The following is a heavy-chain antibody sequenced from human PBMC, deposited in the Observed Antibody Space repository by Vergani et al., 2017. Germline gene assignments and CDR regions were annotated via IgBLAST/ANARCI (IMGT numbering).Heavy chain of an antibody. J-gene: IGHJ6*02. CDR3: SCSRSLDYYYGMDV. CDR2: INPNSGGT. V-gene: IGHV1-2*02. CDR1: GGPFKNSA. D-gene: IGHD2-15*01. Sequence: QVQLVQSGAEVKKPGSSVKVSCKASGGPFKNSAFSWVRQAPGQGLEWMGWINPNSGGTNYAQKFQGRVTMTRDTSISTAYMELSRLRSDDTAVYYCSCSRSLDYYYGMDVWGQGTTVTVSS.